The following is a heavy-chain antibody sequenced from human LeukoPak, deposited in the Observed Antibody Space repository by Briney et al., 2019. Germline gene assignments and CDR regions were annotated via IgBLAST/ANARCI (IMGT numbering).Heavy chain of an antibody. V-gene: IGHV4-34*01. J-gene: IGHJ4*02. Sequence: SETLSLTCAVYGGSFSGYHWSWIRQPPGKGLEWIGEINHSGSTNYNPSLKSRVTISVDTSKNQFSLKLSSVTAADTAVYYCARVAAVAHFDYWGQGTLVTVSS. CDR2: INHSGST. D-gene: IGHD6-19*01. CDR3: ARVAAVAHFDY. CDR1: GGSFSGYH.